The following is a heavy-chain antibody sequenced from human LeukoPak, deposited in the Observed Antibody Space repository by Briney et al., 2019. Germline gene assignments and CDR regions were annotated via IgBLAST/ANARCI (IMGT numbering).Heavy chain of an antibody. Sequence: GASVKVSCKASGYTITSYGISWVRQAPGQGLEWMGWISAYNGNTNYAQKLQGRVTMTTDTSTSTAYMELRSLRSDDTAVYYCARDEYFYCSSTSCYLASFDYWGQGTLVTVSS. CDR2: ISAYNGNT. V-gene: IGHV1-18*04. CDR1: GYTITSYG. D-gene: IGHD2-2*01. CDR3: ARDEYFYCSSTSCYLASFDY. J-gene: IGHJ4*02.